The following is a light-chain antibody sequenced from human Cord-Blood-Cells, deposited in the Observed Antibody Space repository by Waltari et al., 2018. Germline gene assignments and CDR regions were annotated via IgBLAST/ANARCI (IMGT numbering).Light chain of an antibody. Sequence: QSALTQPASVSGSPGQSLTISCTGTSSDVGGYNYVSWYQQHPGKAPKLMSYDVSTRPSGVSNRFSGSKSGNTASLTSSGLQAEDDADYYCSSYTSSSTLVVFGGGTKLTVL. CDR3: SSYTSSSTLVV. CDR1: SSDVGGYNY. J-gene: IGLJ2*01. CDR2: DVS. V-gene: IGLV2-14*01.